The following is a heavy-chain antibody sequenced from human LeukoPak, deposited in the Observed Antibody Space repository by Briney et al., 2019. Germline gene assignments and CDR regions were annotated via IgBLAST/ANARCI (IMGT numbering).Heavy chain of an antibody. D-gene: IGHD1-1*01. CDR1: GGSISSYY. CDR2: IYYSGST. Sequence: KPSETLSLTCTVSGGSISSYYWSWIRQPPGKGLEWIGYIYYSGSTNYNPSLKSRVTISVDTSKNQFSLKLSSVTAADTAVYYCARGTRVPGGDAFDIWGQGTMVTVSS. J-gene: IGHJ3*02. CDR3: ARGTRVPGGDAFDI. V-gene: IGHV4-59*08.